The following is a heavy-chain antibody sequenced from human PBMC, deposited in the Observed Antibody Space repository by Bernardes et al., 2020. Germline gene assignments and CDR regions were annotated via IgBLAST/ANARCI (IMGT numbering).Heavy chain of an antibody. CDR3: AKTHSSGYAFDI. CDR2: INHSGST. V-gene: IGHV4-34*01. Sequence: SETLSRTCAVYGGSFSGYYWIWIRQPPGKGLEWIGEINHSGSTHYNPSLKSRVTISVDTSKNQFSLKLSSVTAADTAVYYCAKTHSSGYAFDIWGQGTKVTVSS. J-gene: IGHJ3*02. D-gene: IGHD6-6*01. CDR1: GGSFSGYY.